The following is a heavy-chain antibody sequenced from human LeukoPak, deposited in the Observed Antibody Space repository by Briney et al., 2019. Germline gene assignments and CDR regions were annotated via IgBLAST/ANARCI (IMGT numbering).Heavy chain of an antibody. CDR1: GYTFTSYD. CDR3: ARAQEPLAGPYYFDY. J-gene: IGHJ4*02. CDR2: IIPIFGTA. D-gene: IGHD7-27*01. V-gene: IGHV1-69*05. Sequence: GASVKVSCKASGYTFTSYDINWLRQAPGQELEWMGGIIPIFGTANYAQKFQGRVTITTDESTSTAYMELSSLRSEDTAVYYCARAQEPLAGPYYFDYWGQGTLVTVSS.